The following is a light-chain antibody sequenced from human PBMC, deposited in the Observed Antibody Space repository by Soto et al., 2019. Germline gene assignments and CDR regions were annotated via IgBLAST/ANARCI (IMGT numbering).Light chain of an antibody. CDR3: CSYAGSSTHQVV. CDR2: EGS. J-gene: IGLJ2*01. Sequence: QSALTQPASVSGSPGQSITISCTGTSSDVGSYNLVSWYQQHPGKAPKLMIYEGSKRPSGVSNRFSGSKYVNTASLTISGLQAEDEADYYRCSYAGSSTHQVVFGGGTQLTVL. CDR1: SSDVGSYNL. V-gene: IGLV2-23*01.